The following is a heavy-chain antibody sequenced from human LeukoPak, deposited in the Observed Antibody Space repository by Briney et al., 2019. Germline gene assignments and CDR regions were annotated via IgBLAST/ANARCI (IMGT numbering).Heavy chain of an antibody. V-gene: IGHV4-39*01. CDR3: ARRGSSSWYGSYYYYMDV. D-gene: IGHD6-13*01. CDR1: GGSISSSSYY. CDR2: IYYSGST. Sequence: SETLSLTCTVSGGSISSSSYYWGWIRQPPGKGLEWIGSIYYSGSTYYNPSLKSRVTISVDTSKNQFSLKLSSVTAADTAVYYCARRGSSSWYGSYYYYMDVWGKGTTVTISS. J-gene: IGHJ6*03.